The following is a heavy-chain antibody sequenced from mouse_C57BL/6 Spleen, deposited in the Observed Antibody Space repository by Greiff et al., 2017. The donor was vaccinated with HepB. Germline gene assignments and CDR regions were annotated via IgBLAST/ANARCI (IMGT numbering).Heavy chain of an antibody. CDR3: YSNTWFAY. CDR2: INPNNGGT. D-gene: IGHD2-5*01. CDR1: GYTFTDYY. J-gene: IGHJ3*01. V-gene: IGHV1-26*01. Sequence: EVQLQQSGPELVKPGASVKISCKASGYTFTDYYMNWVKQSHGKSLEWIGDINPNNGGTSYNQKFKGKATLTVDKSSSTAYMELRSLTSEDSAVYYCYSNTWFAYWGQGTLVTVSA.